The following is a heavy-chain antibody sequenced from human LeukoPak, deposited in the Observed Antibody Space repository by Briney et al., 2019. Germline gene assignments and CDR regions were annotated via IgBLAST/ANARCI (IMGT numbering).Heavy chain of an antibody. CDR2: IYHSGNT. J-gene: IGHJ4*02. CDR1: GGTISSYY. D-gene: IGHD1-14*01. Sequence: PSETPSLTCTVSGGTISSYYWSWIRQPPGKGLEWIGYIYHSGNTNYNPSLKSRVTIAVDTSKNQFSLRLSSVTAADTAMYYCARETPESLFDYWGQGIQVTVSS. V-gene: IGHV4-59*01. CDR3: ARETPESLFDY.